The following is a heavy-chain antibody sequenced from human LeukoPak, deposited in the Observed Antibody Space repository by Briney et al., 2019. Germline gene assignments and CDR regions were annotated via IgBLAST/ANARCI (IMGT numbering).Heavy chain of an antibody. D-gene: IGHD3-9*01. J-gene: IGHJ4*02. V-gene: IGHV3-48*03. CDR2: ISDSSSTI. CDR3: ARWGATGYGDY. CDR1: GFTFSNYG. Sequence: GGSLRLPCAASGFTFSNYGMNWVRQAPGKGLEWVSYISDSSSTIYYADSVKGRLTIPRDNAKNSLYLQMNSLRAEDTAVYYCARWGATGYGDYWGQGTLVTVSS.